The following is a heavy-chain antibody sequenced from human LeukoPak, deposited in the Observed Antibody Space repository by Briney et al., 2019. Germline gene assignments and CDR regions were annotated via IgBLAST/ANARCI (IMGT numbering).Heavy chain of an antibody. CDR1: GGSISSGGYY. Sequence: SETLSLTCTVSGGSISSGGYYWSWIRQHPGKGLEWIGYIYYSGSTYYNPSLKSRVTISVDTSKNQFSLKLSSVTAADTAVYYCARVLRDSSGYYCDYWGQGTLVTVSS. V-gene: IGHV4-31*03. J-gene: IGHJ4*02. D-gene: IGHD3-22*01. CDR3: ARVLRDSSGYYCDY. CDR2: IYYSGST.